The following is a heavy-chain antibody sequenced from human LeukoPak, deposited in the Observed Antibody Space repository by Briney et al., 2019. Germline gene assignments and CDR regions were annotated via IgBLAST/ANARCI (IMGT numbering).Heavy chain of an antibody. V-gene: IGHV1-2*02. CDR2: INPNSGGT. CDR1: GGTFSSYA. D-gene: IGHD6-13*01. J-gene: IGHJ4*02. Sequence: GASVKVSCKASGGTFSSYAISWVRQAPGQGLEWMGWINPNSGGTNYAQKFQGRVTMTRDTSISTAYMELSRLRSDDTAVYYCARAFTIAAAGTGWGQGTLVTVSS. CDR3: ARAFTIAAAGTG.